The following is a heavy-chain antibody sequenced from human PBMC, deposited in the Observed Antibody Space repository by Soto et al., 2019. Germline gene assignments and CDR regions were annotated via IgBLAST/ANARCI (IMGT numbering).Heavy chain of an antibody. CDR1: GFTFSKAW. J-gene: IGHJ4*02. CDR2: IKSKTDGGTT. CDR3: TAGYYDDIWGTYRYIDY. V-gene: IGHV3-15*01. D-gene: IGHD3-16*02. Sequence: PGWSLRLSCVASGFTFSKAWISWVRQAPWKGLEWVGRIKSKTDGGTTDYAAPVKGRFTMSRDDSKYTLYLQMNSLQTEDTAVYYCTAGYYDDIWGTYRYIDYWGQGTLVTVSS.